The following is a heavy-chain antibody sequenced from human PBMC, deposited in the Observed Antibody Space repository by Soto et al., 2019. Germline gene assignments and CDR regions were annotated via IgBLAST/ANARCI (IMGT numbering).Heavy chain of an antibody. CDR1: GFTFSTYG. Sequence: QVQLVESGGGVVQPGRSLRLSCAASGFTFSTYGMHWVRQTPGKGLEWVAVIWYDGSNKYYADSVQGRFTISRDNSKNPLSLQMNSLRPEERGFYYCAKATVVAGSYSGGMDVWGKGTTVTVSS. CDR2: IWYDGSNK. V-gene: IGHV3-33*06. J-gene: IGHJ6*04. CDR3: AKATVVAGSYSGGMDV. D-gene: IGHD2-15*01.